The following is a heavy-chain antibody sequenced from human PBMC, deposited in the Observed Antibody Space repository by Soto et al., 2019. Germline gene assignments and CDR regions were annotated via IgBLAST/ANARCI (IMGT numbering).Heavy chain of an antibody. V-gene: IGHV3-30-3*01. CDR3: ARDSQDGYLDYGDYGAFDI. J-gene: IGHJ3*02. CDR1: GFTFSSYA. Sequence: GGSLRLSCAASGFTFSSYAMHWVRQAPGKGLEWVAVISYDGSNKYYADSVKGRFTISRDNSKNTLYLQMNSLRAEDTAVYYCARDSQDGYLDYGDYGAFDIWGQGTMVTVSS. CDR2: ISYDGSNK. D-gene: IGHD4-17*01.